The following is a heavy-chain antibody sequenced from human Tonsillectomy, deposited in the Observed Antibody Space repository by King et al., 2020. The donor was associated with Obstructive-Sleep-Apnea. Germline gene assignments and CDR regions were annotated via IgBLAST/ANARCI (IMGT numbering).Heavy chain of an antibody. CDR1: GCSISSGGYY. Sequence: QLQESGPGLVKPSQTLSLTCTVSGCSISSGGYYWSWIRQHPGKGLEWIGYIYYSGSTYYNPSLKSRVTISVDTSKNQFSLKLSSVTAADTAVYYCASRPRPQAGGIDYWGQGTLITVSS. D-gene: IGHD4-23*01. V-gene: IGHV4-31*03. CDR3: ASRPRPQAGGIDY. CDR2: IYYSGST. J-gene: IGHJ4*02.